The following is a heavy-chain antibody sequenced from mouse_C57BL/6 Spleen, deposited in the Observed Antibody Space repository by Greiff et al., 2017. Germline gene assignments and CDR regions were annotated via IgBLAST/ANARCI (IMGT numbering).Heavy chain of an antibody. J-gene: IGHJ4*01. CDR1: GYTFTDYY. CDR3: AGNEAWVYCYGSSYEGSAMDD. CDR2: INPNNGGT. V-gene: IGHV1-26*01. D-gene: IGHD1-1*01. Sequence: VQLQQSGPELVKPGASVKISCKASGYTFTDYYMNWVKQSHGKSLEWIGDINPNNGGTSYNQKFKGKATLTVDKSSSTAYMELRSLTSEDSAVYYCAGNEAWVYCYGSSYEGSAMDDWGQGTSVTVSS.